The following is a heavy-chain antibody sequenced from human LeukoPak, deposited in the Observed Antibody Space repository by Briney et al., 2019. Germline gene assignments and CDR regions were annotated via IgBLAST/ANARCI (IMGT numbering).Heavy chain of an antibody. J-gene: IGHJ4*02. CDR3: AKDSAVARGQYYFDY. D-gene: IGHD6-19*01. CDR1: GFTFSSYG. Sequence: GGSLRLSCAASGFTFSSYGIHWVRQAPGKGLEWVAVIWYDGSNKYYADSVKGRFTISRDNSKNTLYLQMNSLRAEDTAVYYCAKDSAVARGQYYFDYWGQGTLVTVSS. CDR2: IWYDGSNK. V-gene: IGHV3-33*06.